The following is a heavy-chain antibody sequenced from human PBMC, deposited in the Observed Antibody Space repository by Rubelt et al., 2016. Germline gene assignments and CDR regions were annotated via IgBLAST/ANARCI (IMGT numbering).Heavy chain of an antibody. CDR3: AKKTNSRGDYGEIDY. J-gene: IGHJ4*02. Sequence: VQLLESGGGLVQPGGSLRLSCAASGFTFSTYGMYWVRQAPGKGLEWVAVIWYDGSNKYYAGSVKGRFTISRDNSKNTLYLQMNSQRAEDTAVYYCAKKTNSRGDYGEIDYWGQGTLVTVSS. D-gene: IGHD4-17*01. V-gene: IGHV3-33*06. CDR2: IWYDGSNK. CDR1: GFTFSTYG.